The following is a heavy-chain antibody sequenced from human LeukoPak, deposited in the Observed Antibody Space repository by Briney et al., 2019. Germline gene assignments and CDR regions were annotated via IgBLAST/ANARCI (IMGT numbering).Heavy chain of an antibody. J-gene: IGHJ4*02. V-gene: IGHV4-34*01. Sequence: PSETLSLTCAVYVGSFNYSRWAWIRQSPGKGLEWIGEINHSGRTNYNPYLKSRVTISVDTSKNQFCLKLSSVTAADTAVYCCARGIRGDYWGQGTLVTVSS. CDR3: ARGIRGDY. D-gene: IGHD3-10*01. CDR2: INHSGRT. CDR1: VGSFNYSR.